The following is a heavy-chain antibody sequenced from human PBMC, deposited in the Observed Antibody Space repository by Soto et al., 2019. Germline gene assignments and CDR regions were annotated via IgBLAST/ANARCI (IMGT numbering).Heavy chain of an antibody. CDR2: IYPGGSNT. CDR3: ARHAYDFWSGHPNPRYYYGMDV. V-gene: IGHV5-51*01. CDR1: GYSFTSYW. J-gene: IGHJ6*02. Sequence: GESLKISCKGSGYSFTSYWIGWVRQMPGKGLEWMGIIYPGGSNTGYSPSLQGQVTISVDKSISTAYLQWSSLKATDTAMYYCARHAYDFWSGHPNPRYYYGMDVWGQGTTVTVSS. D-gene: IGHD3-3*01.